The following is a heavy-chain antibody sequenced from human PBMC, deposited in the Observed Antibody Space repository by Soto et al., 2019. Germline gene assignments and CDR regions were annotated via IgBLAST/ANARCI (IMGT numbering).Heavy chain of an antibody. CDR3: GRNHGSGSGRNYYYYGMDV. V-gene: IGHV4-59*01. D-gene: IGHD3-10*01. CDR2: IYYSGST. CDR1: GGSISSYD. Sequence: PSETLSLTCTVSGGSISSYDWSWIRQPPGKGLEWIGYIYYSGSTNYNPSLKSRVTISVDTSKNQFSLKLSSVTAADTAVYYCGRNHGSGSGRNYYYYGMDVWGQGTTVTVSS. J-gene: IGHJ6*02.